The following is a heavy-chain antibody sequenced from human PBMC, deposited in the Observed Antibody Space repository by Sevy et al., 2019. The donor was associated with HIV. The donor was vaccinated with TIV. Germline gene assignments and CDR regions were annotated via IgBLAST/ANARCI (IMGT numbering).Heavy chain of an antibody. V-gene: IGHV5-51*01. CDR3: TRGGYSYAHGFDY. CDR2: IYPGDSDT. CDR1: GYSFTSYW. D-gene: IGHD5-18*01. J-gene: IGHJ4*02. Sequence: GEFLKISCKGSGYSFTSYWIGWVRQMPGKGLEWMGIIYPGDSDTRYSPSFQGQVTISADKSISTAYLQWSSLKASDTAMYYCTRGGYSYAHGFDYWGQGTLVTVSS.